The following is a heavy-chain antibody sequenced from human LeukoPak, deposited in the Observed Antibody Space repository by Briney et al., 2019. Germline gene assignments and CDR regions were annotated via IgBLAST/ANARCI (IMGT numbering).Heavy chain of an antibody. V-gene: IGHV5-51*01. Sequence: RGESLKISCKGSGYNFTNYWIGWVRQMPGKGLEWMGIIYPGDSDTRYSPSFQGQVTISADKSISTASLHWSSLKASDTAMYYCARLDDSSGYYSHFDHWGQGTLVTVSS. CDR1: GYNFTNYW. CDR3: ARLDDSSGYYSHFDH. CDR2: IYPGDSDT. D-gene: IGHD3-22*01. J-gene: IGHJ4*02.